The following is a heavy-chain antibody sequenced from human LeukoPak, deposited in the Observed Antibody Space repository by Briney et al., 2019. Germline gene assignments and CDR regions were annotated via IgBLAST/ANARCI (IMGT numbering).Heavy chain of an antibody. CDR1: GFNFSSSA. V-gene: IGHV3-23*01. D-gene: IGHD1-7*01. CDR2: FSGSSGNT. J-gene: IGHJ4*02. CDR3: AKRSPKTGTATYYFDY. Sequence: PGGSLRLSCAASGFNFSSSALSWVRQAPGKGLEWVSSFSGSSGNTYYADSVKGRFTISRDNSKNMLYLQMNSLRAEDTAVYYCAKRSPKTGTATYYFDYWGQGTLVTVSS.